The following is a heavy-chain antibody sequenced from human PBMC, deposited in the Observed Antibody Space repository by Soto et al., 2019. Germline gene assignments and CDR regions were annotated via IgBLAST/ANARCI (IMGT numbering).Heavy chain of an antibody. D-gene: IGHD4-17*01. J-gene: IGHJ1*01. CDR1: GGSISGHY. Sequence: SETLSLTCTVSGGSISGHYWSWIRQLAGKGLEWIGRFYTSGRTNYNPSLKSRLTMSVDTSKNQFSLKLNSVTAADTAVYYCARAFGGDEYFQHWGQGTLVTVSS. CDR3: ARAFGGDEYFQH. CDR2: FYTSGRT. V-gene: IGHV4-4*07.